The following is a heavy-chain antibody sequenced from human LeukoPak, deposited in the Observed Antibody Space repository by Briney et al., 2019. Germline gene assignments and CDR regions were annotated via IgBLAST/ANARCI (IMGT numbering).Heavy chain of an antibody. D-gene: IGHD5-18*01. J-gene: IGHJ5*02. CDR3: ARSPPGEYSYGLPTRKTNWFDP. CDR2: IYYSGST. Sequence: SETLSLTCAVYGGSFSGYYWSWIRQPPGKGLEWIGYIYYSGSTNYNPSLKSRVTISVDTSKNQFSLKLSSVTAADTAVYYCARSPPGEYSYGLPTRKTNWFDPWGQGTLVTVSS. V-gene: IGHV4-59*08. CDR1: GGSFSGYY.